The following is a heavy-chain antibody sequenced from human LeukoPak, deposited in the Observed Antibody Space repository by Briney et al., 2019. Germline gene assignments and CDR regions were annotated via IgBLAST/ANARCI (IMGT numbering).Heavy chain of an antibody. J-gene: IGHJ4*02. D-gene: IGHD3-10*01. CDR1: GYTFTSYG. CDR3: ARDPVEVWFGELTNLLFDY. V-gene: IGHV1-18*01. CDR2: ISAYNGNT. Sequence: ASVKVSCKASGYTFTSYGISWVRQAPGQGLEWMGWISAYNGNTNYAQKLQGRVTMTTDTSTSTAYMELRSLRSDDTAVYYCARDPVEVWFGELTNLLFDYWGQGTLVTVSS.